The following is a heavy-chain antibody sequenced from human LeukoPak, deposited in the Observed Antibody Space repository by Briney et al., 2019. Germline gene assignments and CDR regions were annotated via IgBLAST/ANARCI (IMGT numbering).Heavy chain of an antibody. J-gene: IGHJ4*02. Sequence: GGSLRLSCAASGFTVSSNYMSWVRQAPLKGQEWVSVIYSGGSTYYADSVKGRFTIYRDNSKNTLYLQMNSLRAEDTAVYFFFQAEDGIRDSGYDFGYWGQGTLVTVSS. CDR1: GFTVSSNY. CDR2: IYSGGST. D-gene: IGHD5-12*01. V-gene: IGHV3-53*01. CDR3: FQAEDGIRDSGYDFGY.